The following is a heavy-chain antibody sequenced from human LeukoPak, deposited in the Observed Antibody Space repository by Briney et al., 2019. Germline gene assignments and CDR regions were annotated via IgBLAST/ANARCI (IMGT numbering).Heavy chain of an antibody. CDR3: ARGRYCSGGRCYSDFDY. Sequence: PGGSLRLSCAASGFTFSDYYMSWIRQAPGKGLEWVSYISSASSYTNYADSVKGRFTIPRDNAKSSLYLQMNSLRGEDTAVYYCARGRYCSGGRCYSDFDYWGQGTLVTVSS. D-gene: IGHD2-15*01. J-gene: IGHJ4*02. V-gene: IGHV3-11*06. CDR1: GFTFSDYY. CDR2: ISSASSYT.